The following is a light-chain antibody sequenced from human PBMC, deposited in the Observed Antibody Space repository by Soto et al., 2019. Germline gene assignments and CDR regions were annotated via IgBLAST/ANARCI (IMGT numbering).Light chain of an antibody. CDR1: QGIGNY. V-gene: IGKV1-27*01. CDR2: AAS. CDR3: QKYNSAPWT. Sequence: DIQMTQSPSSLSASVGDSVTITCRASQGIGNYLAWYQQKPGKVPRLLIYAASTLQSGVPSRFSGSGSGTDFTLSISSLQPEHFATYYCQKYNSAPWTFGQGTKVEIK. J-gene: IGKJ1*01.